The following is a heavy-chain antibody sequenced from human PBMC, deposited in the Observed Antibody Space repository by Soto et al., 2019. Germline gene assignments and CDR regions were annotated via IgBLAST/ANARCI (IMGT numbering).Heavy chain of an antibody. CDR2: ISWNSGSM. J-gene: IGHJ6*02. CDR1: GFTFDDYA. D-gene: IGHD3-10*02. Sequence: GGSLRLSCAASGFTFDDYAMHWVRQAPGKGLEWVSGISWNSGSMGYADSVKGRFTISRDNAKNSLYLQMNSLRAEDTALYYCAKDMFRGYYYYYGMDVWGQGTTVTVS. CDR3: AKDMFRGYYYYYGMDV. V-gene: IGHV3-9*01.